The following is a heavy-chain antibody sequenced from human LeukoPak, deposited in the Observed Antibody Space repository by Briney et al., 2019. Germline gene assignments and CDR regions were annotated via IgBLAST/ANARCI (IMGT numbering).Heavy chain of an antibody. CDR1: GFTFSSYG. CDR3: AKGRVGATRRELDY. CDR2: ISYDGSNK. Sequence: GGSLRLSCAASGFTFSSYGMHWVRQAPGKGLGWVAVISYDGSNKYYADSVKGRFTISRDNSKNTLYLQMNSLRAEDTAVYYCAKGRVGATRRELDYWGQGTLVTVSS. D-gene: IGHD1-26*01. V-gene: IGHV3-30*18. J-gene: IGHJ4*02.